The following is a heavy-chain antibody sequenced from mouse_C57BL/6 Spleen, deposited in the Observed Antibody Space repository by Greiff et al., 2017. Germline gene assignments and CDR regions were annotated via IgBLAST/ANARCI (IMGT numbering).Heavy chain of an antibody. V-gene: IGHV5-9*01. CDR2: ISGGGGNT. J-gene: IGHJ2*01. Sequence: DVKLVESGGGLVKPGGSLKLSCAASGFTFSSYTMSWVRQTPEKRLEWVATISGGGGNTYYPDSVKGRFTISRDNAKNTLYLQMSGLRSEDTALYYCARHPGSYFDYWGQGTTLTVSS. CDR1: GFTFSSYT. CDR3: ARHPGSYFDY.